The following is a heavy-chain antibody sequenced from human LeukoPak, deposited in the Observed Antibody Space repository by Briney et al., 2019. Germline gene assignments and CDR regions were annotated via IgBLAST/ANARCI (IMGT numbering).Heavy chain of an antibody. CDR3: AKDGPMANIVVVPAAEFDY. J-gene: IGHJ4*02. CDR1: GFTFSSYA. Sequence: GGSLRLSCAASGFTFSSYAMSWVRQAPGKGLEWVSAISGSGGSTYYADSVRGRFTISRDNSKNTLYLQMNSLRAEDTAVYYCAKDGPMANIVVVPAAEFDYWGQGTLVTVSS. CDR2: ISGSGGST. D-gene: IGHD2-2*01. V-gene: IGHV3-23*01.